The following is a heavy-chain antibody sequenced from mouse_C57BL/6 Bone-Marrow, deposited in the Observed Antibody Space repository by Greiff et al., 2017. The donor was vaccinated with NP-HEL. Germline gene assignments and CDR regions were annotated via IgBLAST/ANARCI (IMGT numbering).Heavy chain of an antibody. CDR2: IYPSDSET. V-gene: IGHV1-61*01. J-gene: IGHJ2*01. D-gene: IGHD2-1*01. Sequence: QVQLQQPGAELVRPGSSVKLSCKASGYTFTSYWMDWVKQRPGQGLEWIGNIYPSDSETHYNQKFKDKATLTVDKSSSTAYMQLSSLTSEDSAVYYCARKGLLWRDYWGQGTTLTVSS. CDR3: ARKGLLWRDY. CDR1: GYTFTSYW.